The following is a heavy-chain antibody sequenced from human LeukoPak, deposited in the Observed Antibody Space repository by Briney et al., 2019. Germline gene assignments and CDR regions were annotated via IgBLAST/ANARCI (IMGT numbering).Heavy chain of an antibody. V-gene: IGHV3-48*01. CDR1: GFTFSSYS. Sequence: PGGSLGLSCEASGFTFSSYSINWVRQAPGKGLEWVSYISGSGSTIYYADSVKGRFTISRDNAKNSLYLQLNSLRAEDTAVYYCARARANFYYYYYMDVWGKGTTVTVSS. CDR2: ISGSGSTI. J-gene: IGHJ6*03. CDR3: ARARANFYYYYYMDV.